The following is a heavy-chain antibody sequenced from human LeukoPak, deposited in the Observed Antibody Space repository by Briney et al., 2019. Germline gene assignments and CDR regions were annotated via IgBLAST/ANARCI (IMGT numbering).Heavy chain of an antibody. CDR1: GFTFSSYS. CDR3: AKEQRGYSGYMVGSCFDP. CDR2: ISGSGGST. Sequence: GGSLRLSCAASGFTFSSYSMTWVRQAPGKGLEWVSSISGSGGSTYYADSVEGRFTISRDNSKKTLYLQMNSLRAEDTALYYCAKEQRGYSGYMVGSCFDPWGQGTLVTVSS. J-gene: IGHJ5*02. V-gene: IGHV3-23*01. D-gene: IGHD5-12*01.